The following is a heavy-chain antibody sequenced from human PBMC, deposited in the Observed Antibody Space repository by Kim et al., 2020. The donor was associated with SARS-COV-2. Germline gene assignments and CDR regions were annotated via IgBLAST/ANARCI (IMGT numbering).Heavy chain of an antibody. CDR2: ISGSGGST. J-gene: IGHJ4*02. CDR1: GFTFSSYA. D-gene: IGHD4-17*01. CDR3: AKDRSWLTTVTTADY. V-gene: IGHV3-23*01. Sequence: GGSLRLSCAASGFTFSSYAMSWVRQAPGKGLEWVSAISGSGGSTYYADSVKGRFTISRDNSKNTLYLQMNSLRAEDTAVYYCAKDRSWLTTVTTADYWGQGTLVTVSS.